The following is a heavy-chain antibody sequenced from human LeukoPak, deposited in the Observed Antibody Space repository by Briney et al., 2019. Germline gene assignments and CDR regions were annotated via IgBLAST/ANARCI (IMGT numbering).Heavy chain of an antibody. D-gene: IGHD3-22*01. CDR1: GFTFSSYS. V-gene: IGHV3-21*01. CDR3: ARGPTYYDDTWEGYFDY. Sequence: GGSLRLSCAASGFTFSSYSMNWVRQAPGKGLEWVSSISSSSSYIYYADSVKGRFTISRDNAKNSLYLQMNSLRAEDTAVYYCARGPTYYDDTWEGYFDYWGQGTLVTVSS. J-gene: IGHJ4*02. CDR2: ISSSSSYI.